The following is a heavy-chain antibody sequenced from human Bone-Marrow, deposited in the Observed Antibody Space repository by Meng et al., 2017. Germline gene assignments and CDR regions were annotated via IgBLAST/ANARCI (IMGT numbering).Heavy chain of an antibody. V-gene: IGHV4-61*01. J-gene: IGHJ4*02. CDR1: GGSVSSGSYY. CDR3: ARDPSSSSWYFDY. Sequence: SCSVSGGSVSSGSYYWSWIRQPPGKALEWIGYISYSASTNYNPSLKSRVTMSIDTSKNQFSLKLNSVTAADTAVYYCARDPSSSSWYFDYWGQGTLVTVSS. CDR2: ISYSAST. D-gene: IGHD6-13*01.